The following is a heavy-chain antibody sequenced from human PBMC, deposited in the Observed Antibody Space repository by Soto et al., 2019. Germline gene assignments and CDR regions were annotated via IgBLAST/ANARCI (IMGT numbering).Heavy chain of an antibody. D-gene: IGHD3-22*01. CDR1: GFTFSSYG. V-gene: IGHV3-33*01. CDR3: ARDQTYYYDSSGYFDY. J-gene: IGHJ4*02. CDR2: IWYDGSNK. Sequence: GGSLRLSRAASGFTFSSYGMHWVRQAPGKGLEWVAVIWYDGSNKYYADSVKGRFTISRDNSKNTLYLQMNSLRAEDTAVYYCARDQTYYYDSSGYFDYWGQGTLVTVSS.